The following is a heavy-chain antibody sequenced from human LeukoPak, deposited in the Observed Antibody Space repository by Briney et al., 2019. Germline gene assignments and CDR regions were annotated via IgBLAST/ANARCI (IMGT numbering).Heavy chain of an antibody. D-gene: IGHD6-13*01. V-gene: IGHV1-2*02. J-gene: IGHJ4*02. CDR2: INPNSGGT. CDR1: GYTFTSYD. Sequence: ASVKVSCKASGYTFTSYDINWVRQATGQGLEWMGWINPNSGGTNYAQKFQGRVTMTRDTSISTAYMELSRLRSDDTAVYYCARSIAAKTSAFDYWGQGTLVTVSS. CDR3: ARSIAAKTSAFDY.